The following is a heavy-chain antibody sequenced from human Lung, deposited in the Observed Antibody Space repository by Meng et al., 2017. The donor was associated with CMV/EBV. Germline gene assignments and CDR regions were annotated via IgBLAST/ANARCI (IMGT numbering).Heavy chain of an antibody. J-gene: IGHJ4*02. CDR1: GGSFSGYY. D-gene: IGHD3-3*01. CDR3: ARGGFTYDFWSGYDFDY. CDR2: INHSGST. V-gene: IGHV4-34*01. Sequence: GSLRLSXAVYGGSFSGYYWSWIRQPPGKGLEWIGEINHSGSTNYNPSLKSRVTISVDTSKNQFSLKLSSVTAADTAVYYCARGGFTYDFWSGYDFDYWGQGTLVTVSS.